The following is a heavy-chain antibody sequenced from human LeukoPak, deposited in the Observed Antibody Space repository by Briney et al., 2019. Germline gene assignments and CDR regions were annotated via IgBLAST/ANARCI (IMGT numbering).Heavy chain of an antibody. CDR3: VKEPAPYSLGDA. J-gene: IGHJ6*04. CDR2: VWDNGINK. Sequence: GGSLRLSCAASGFTFSRYGMHWVRQAPGKGLEWVAVVWDNGINKFYADSMKGRFTISRDNSKHTLSLHMNSLRAEDTAVYYCVKEPAPYSLGDAWGKGTTVTISS. D-gene: IGHD3-16*01. CDR1: GFTFSRYG. V-gene: IGHV3-33*06.